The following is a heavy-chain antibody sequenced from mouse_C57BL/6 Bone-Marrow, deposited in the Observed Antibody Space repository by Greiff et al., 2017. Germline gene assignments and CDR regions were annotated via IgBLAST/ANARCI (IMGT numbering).Heavy chain of an antibody. D-gene: IGHD1-1*01. V-gene: IGHV1-76*01. CDR2: IYTGSGNI. CDR1: GYTFTDYY. J-gene: IGHJ1*03. CDR3: ARRGYDSSYWYFDV. Sequence: QVQLQQSGAGLVRPGASVKLSCTASGYTFTDYYMNWVKQRPGQGLEWIARIYTGSGNIYYNANVKGQVTLTGDTATSTAYMQLSRLTSEDSAVYYCARRGYDSSYWYFDVWGTGTTVTVSS.